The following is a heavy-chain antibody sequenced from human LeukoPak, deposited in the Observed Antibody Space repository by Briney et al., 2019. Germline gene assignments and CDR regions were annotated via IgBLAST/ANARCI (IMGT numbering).Heavy chain of an antibody. CDR2: ISSSSSTI. CDR3: ARDEEWELDYYYYGMDV. CDR1: GFTFSSYS. Sequence: PGGSLRLSRAASGFTFSSYSMNWVRQAPGKGLEWVSYISSSSSTIYYADSVKGRFTISRDNAKNSLYLQMNSLRAEDTAVYYCARDEEWELDYYYYGMDVWGQGTTVTVSS. V-gene: IGHV3-48*04. J-gene: IGHJ6*02. D-gene: IGHD1-26*01.